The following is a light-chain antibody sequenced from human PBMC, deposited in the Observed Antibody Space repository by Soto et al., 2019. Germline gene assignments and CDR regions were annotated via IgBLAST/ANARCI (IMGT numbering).Light chain of an antibody. Sequence: DIVLTQSPGTLSLSPGDRATLSFRASQSVRSNFLAWYQQKPGQAPKLLISGASSRATGIPDRFSGSGSGTDFTLTISRLEPEDFALYSCQQYGTSPGTFGQGTKLAIK. CDR1: QSVRSNF. J-gene: IGKJ2*02. CDR3: QQYGTSPGT. V-gene: IGKV3-20*01. CDR2: GAS.